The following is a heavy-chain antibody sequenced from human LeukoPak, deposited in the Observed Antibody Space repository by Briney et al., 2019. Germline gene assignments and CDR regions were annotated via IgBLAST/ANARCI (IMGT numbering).Heavy chain of an antibody. V-gene: IGHV3-48*04. J-gene: IGHJ4*02. Sequence: QTGGSLRLSCAASGLTFSSYSMNWVRQAPGKGLEWVSYISSSSSTIYYADSVKGRFTISRDNAKNSLYLQMNSLRAEDTAVYYCARDTGYSSSWYGDNYWGQGTLVTVSS. CDR1: GLTFSSYS. D-gene: IGHD6-13*01. CDR2: ISSSSSTI. CDR3: ARDTGYSSSWYGDNY.